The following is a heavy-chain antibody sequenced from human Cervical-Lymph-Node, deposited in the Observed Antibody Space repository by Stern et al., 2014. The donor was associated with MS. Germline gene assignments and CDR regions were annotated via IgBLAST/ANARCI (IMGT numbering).Heavy chain of an antibody. Sequence: VQLVESGAEVKKPGSSVKVSCKASGDTFSSYAINWVRQVPGQGLEWMGGIPTVFGTTNYAQKFQGRVTITADKSTNTAYMELMTLRSEDTAVYYCARGGGLVGYFDYWGQGTLVSVSS. CDR1: GDTFSSYA. CDR2: IPTVFGTT. J-gene: IGHJ4*02. V-gene: IGHV1-69*06. D-gene: IGHD1-26*01. CDR3: ARGGGLVGYFDY.